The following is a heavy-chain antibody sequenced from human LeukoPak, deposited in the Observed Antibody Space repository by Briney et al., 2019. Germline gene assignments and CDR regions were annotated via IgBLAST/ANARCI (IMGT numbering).Heavy chain of an antibody. Sequence: SETLSLTCSVSDGSMSDSITWGWVRQPPGKGLEWLANIHDDGRTAPNPSLRSRLTISQDRPKNQFSLKVSSVTAADTAFYYCAKVLTAAGLDLWGQGILVTVSS. V-gene: IGHV4/OR15-8*01. CDR3: AKVLTAAGLDL. CDR2: IHDDGRT. D-gene: IGHD6-25*01. CDR1: DGSMSDSIT. J-gene: IGHJ5*02.